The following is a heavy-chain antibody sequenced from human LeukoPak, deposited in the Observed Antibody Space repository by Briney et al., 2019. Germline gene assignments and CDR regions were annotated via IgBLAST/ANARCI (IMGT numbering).Heavy chain of an antibody. CDR2: INAGNGNT. J-gene: IGHJ4*01. Sequence: VASVKVSCKASGYTFTSYAMHWVRQAPGQRLEWMGWINAGNGNTKYSQKFQGRVTITRDTSASTAYMELSSLRSEDTAAYYCARGSPTSKLLWFGNFDYWGQGTLVTVSS. V-gene: IGHV1-3*01. CDR1: GYTFTSYA. CDR3: ARGSPTSKLLWFGNFDY. D-gene: IGHD3-10*01.